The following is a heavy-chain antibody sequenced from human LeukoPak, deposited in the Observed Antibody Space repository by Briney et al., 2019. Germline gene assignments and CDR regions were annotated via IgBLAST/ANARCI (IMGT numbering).Heavy chain of an antibody. Sequence: GGSLRLSCAASGFTFSSYSMNWVRQAPGKGLEWVSSSSSSSSYIYYADSVKGRFTISRDNAKNSLYLQMNSLRAEDTAVYYCARDGIYYYDSSGYYAPTSSDYWGQGTLVTVSS. V-gene: IGHV3-21*01. D-gene: IGHD3-22*01. J-gene: IGHJ4*02. CDR1: GFTFSSYS. CDR2: SSSSSSYI. CDR3: ARDGIYYYDSSGYYAPTSSDY.